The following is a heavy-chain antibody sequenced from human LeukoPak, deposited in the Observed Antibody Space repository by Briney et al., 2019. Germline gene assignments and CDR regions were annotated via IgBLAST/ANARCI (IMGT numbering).Heavy chain of an antibody. Sequence: SETLSLTCAVYGGSSSGYYWSWIRQPPGKGLEWIGEINHSGSTNYNPSLKSRVTISVDTSKNQFSLKLSSVTAADTAVYYCARNGAAMVRGVIMFDYWGQGTLVTVSS. J-gene: IGHJ4*02. D-gene: IGHD3-10*01. CDR3: ARNGAAMVRGVIMFDY. CDR1: GGSSSGYY. V-gene: IGHV4-34*01. CDR2: INHSGST.